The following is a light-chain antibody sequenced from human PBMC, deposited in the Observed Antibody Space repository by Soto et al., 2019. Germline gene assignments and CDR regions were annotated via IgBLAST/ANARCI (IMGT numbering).Light chain of an antibody. J-gene: IGLJ3*02. CDR3: RSYDRSLSAWV. Sequence: QSVLTQPPSVSGAPGQRVTISCTGSSSNIGAGYDVYWYQQLPGTAPKVLIYGNSNRPSGVPDRFSGFKSGTSASLAITGLQAEDEADYHCRSYDRSLSAWVFGGGTKLTVL. CDR2: GNS. CDR1: SSNIGAGYD. V-gene: IGLV1-40*01.